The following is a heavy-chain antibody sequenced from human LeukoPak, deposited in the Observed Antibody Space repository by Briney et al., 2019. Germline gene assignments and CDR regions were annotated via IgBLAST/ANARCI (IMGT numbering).Heavy chain of an antibody. CDR1: GYTFTSYG. J-gene: IGHJ5*02. CDR3: ARAPDDYGDLNWFDP. CDR2: ISAYNGNT. D-gene: IGHD4-17*01. V-gene: IGHV1-18*01. Sequence: ASVKVSCKASGYTFTSYGISWVRQAPGQGLEWMGWISAYNGNTNYAQKLQGRVTMTTDTSTSTAYMELRSLRSDDTAVYHCARAPDDYGDLNWFDPWGQGTLVTVSS.